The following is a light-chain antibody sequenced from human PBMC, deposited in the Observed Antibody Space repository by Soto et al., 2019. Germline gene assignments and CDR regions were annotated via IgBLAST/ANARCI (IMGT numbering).Light chain of an antibody. CDR3: AAWDTSLSGGV. CDR2: ENN. V-gene: IGLV1-51*02. J-gene: IGLJ3*02. Sequence: QSVLTQPPSVSAAPGQKVTISCSGSSSNIGSDFVSWYQQLPGTAPQLLIYENNKRPSGIPDRFSGSKSATSATLGITGLQTGDEADYYCAAWDTSLSGGVFGGGTKSPS. CDR1: SSNIGSDF.